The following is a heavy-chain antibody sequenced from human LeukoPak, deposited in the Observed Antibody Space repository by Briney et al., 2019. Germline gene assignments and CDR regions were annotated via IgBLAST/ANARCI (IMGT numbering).Heavy chain of an antibody. Sequence: GGSLRLSCAGSGFTFSTYAMSWVRQAPGKGLEWVSGVSGTGSGTHYADSVKGRFTISRDNSKNTLYLQMNSLRPEDTAVYYCARDSGRYISGQGPYYYHGMDVWGQGTTVTVSS. CDR3: ARDSGRYISGQGPYYYHGMDV. J-gene: IGHJ6*02. CDR1: GFTFSTYA. V-gene: IGHV3-23*01. CDR2: VSGTGSGT. D-gene: IGHD6-19*01.